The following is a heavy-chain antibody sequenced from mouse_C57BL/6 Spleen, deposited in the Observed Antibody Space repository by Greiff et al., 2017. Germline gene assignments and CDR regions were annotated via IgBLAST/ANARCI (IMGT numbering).Heavy chain of an antibody. V-gene: IGHV5-4*03. CDR2: ISDGGSYT. J-gene: IGHJ4*01. CDR3: ARGGDLPYYYAMDY. CDR1: GFTFSSYA. D-gene: IGHD2-1*01. Sequence: EVKLQESGGGLVKPGGSLKLSCAASGFTFSSYAMSWVRQTPEKRLEWVATISDGGSYTYYPDNVKGRFTISRDNAKNNLYLQMSHLKSEDTAMYYCARGGDLPYYYAMDYWGQGTSVTVSS.